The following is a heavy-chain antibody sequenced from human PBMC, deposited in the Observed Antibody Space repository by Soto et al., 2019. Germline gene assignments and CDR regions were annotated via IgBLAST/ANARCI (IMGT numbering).Heavy chain of an antibody. CDR1: GGSISGTSYY. V-gene: IGHV4-39*01. Sequence: QLQLQESGPGLVKPSETLSLTCTVSGGSISGTSYYWGWIRQPPGKGLEYIGSIYYSGSTHYNPSLRSRVTISVDKSKNQFSLKLSSVTAADTAVYYCARQSGYSSAWGQGTLVTVSS. D-gene: IGHD6-19*01. CDR2: IYYSGST. J-gene: IGHJ5*02. CDR3: ARQSGYSSA.